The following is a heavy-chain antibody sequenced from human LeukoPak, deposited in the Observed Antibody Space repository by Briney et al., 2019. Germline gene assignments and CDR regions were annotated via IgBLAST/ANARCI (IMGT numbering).Heavy chain of an antibody. CDR3: ARLMNIAAADF. CDR1: GXSITSYY. Sequence: SETLSLTCTVSGXSITSYYRSWIRQPPGKGLEWIGYIYYSGSSNYNPSLKSRVTISVDMSKNQFSLKLTSVTAADTAVYYCARLMNIAAADFWGQGTLVTVSS. V-gene: IGHV4-59*08. CDR2: IYYSGSS. J-gene: IGHJ4*02. D-gene: IGHD6-13*01.